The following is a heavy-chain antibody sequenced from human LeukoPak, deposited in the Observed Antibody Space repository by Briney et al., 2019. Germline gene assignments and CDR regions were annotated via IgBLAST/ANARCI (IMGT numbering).Heavy chain of an antibody. Sequence: SETLSLTCAVYGGSFSGYYWSWIRQPPGKGLEWIGEINHSGSTNYNPSLKSRVTISVDTSKNQFSLKLSSVIAADTAMYYCAKSNGYGLIDYWGQGTLVTVSS. D-gene: IGHD5-12*01. CDR2: INHSGST. J-gene: IGHJ4*02. CDR3: AKSNGYGLIDY. CDR1: GGSFSGYY. V-gene: IGHV4-34*01.